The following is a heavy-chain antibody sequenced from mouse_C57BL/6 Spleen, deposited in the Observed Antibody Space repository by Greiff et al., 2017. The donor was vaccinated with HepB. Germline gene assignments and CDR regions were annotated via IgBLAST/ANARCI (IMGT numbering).Heavy chain of an antibody. CDR1: GYTFTDYE. CDR2: IYPETGGT. V-gene: IGHV1-15*01. J-gene: IGHJ2*01. D-gene: IGHD2-2*01. CDR3: TRLVTTAASVDY. Sequence: QVQLQQSGAELVRPGASVTLSCKASGYTFTDYEMHWVKQTPVHGLEWIGAIYPETGGTAYNQKFKGKAILTADKSSSTAYMELRSLTSEDSAVYYCTRLVTTAASVDYWGQGTTLTVSS.